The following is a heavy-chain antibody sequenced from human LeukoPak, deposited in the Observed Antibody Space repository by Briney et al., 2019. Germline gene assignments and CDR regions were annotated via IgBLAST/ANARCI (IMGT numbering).Heavy chain of an antibody. J-gene: IGHJ3*02. D-gene: IGHD3-9*01. CDR3: ARDIDEGRYFDWIIYGPDALDM. CDR2: VSSSGSYT. CDR1: GFNFRNYS. V-gene: IGHV3-21*06. Sequence: GESLKLSCAASGFNFRNYSMNWVRQAPGQGPEWVSYVSSSGSYTYYADSVKGRFTISRDNSKTSLYLQMHSLRTEDTAVYYCARDIDEGRYFDWIIYGPDALDMWGQGTMVTVSS.